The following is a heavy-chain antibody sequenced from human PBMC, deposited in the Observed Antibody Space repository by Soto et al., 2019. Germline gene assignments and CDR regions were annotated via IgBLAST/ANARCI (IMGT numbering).Heavy chain of an antibody. CDR2: INHSGST. Sequence: SETVSLTCAVYGGSFSGYYWSWIRQPPGKGLEWIGEINHSGSTNYNPSLKSRVTISVDTSKNQFSLKLSSVTAADTAVYYCARGGGFGFNWFDPWGQGTLVTVSS. CDR3: ARGGGFGFNWFDP. V-gene: IGHV4-34*01. D-gene: IGHD3-10*01. CDR1: GGSFSGYY. J-gene: IGHJ5*02.